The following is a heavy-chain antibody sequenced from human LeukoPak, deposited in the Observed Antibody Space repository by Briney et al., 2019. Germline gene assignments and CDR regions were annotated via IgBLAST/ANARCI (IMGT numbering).Heavy chain of an antibody. CDR2: ISSNGGST. J-gene: IGHJ5*02. Sequence: GGSLRLSCAASGFTFSSYAMHWVRQAPGKGLEYVSAISSNGGSTYYANSVKGRFTISRDNSKNTLYLQMGSLRAEDMAVYYCASSGWYGVREVWFDPWGQGTLVTVSS. V-gene: IGHV3-64*01. CDR3: ASSGWYGVREVWFDP. D-gene: IGHD6-19*01. CDR1: GFTFSSYA.